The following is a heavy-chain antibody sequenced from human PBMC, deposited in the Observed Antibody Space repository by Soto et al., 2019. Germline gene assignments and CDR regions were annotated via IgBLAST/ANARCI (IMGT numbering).Heavy chain of an antibody. V-gene: IGHV4-34*01. CDR1: GGSFSGYY. D-gene: IGHD2-21*02. J-gene: IGHJ6*02. CDR2: INHSGST. CDR3: ARVRGGLSYDCNCYGMDV. Sequence: SETLSLTCAVYGGSFSGYYWSWIRQPPGKGLEWIGEINHSGSTNYNPSLKSRVTISVDTSKNQFFLKMSSVTAADTAVYYCARVRGGLSYDCNCYGMDVWGQGTTVTVSS.